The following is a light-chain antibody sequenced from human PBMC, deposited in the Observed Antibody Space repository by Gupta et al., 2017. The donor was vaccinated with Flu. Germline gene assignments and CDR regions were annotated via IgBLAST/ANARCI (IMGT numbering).Light chain of an antibody. Sequence: SALTQPASVSGSPGQSITISCTGTSSDVGGYNYVSWYQQHPGKAPKLMIYEVSSRTAVVSSRFSASKAGNTASLTISGPEAEDAADYYSASDTSSSILVFGGGTKLTVL. J-gene: IGLJ3*02. V-gene: IGLV2-14*01. CDR2: EVS. CDR1: SSDVGGYNY. CDR3: ASDTSSSILV.